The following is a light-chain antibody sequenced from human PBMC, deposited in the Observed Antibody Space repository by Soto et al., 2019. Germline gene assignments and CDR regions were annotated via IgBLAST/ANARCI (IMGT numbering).Light chain of an antibody. CDR2: TAS. J-gene: IGKJ2*01. Sequence: DIQMTQSPSSLSASVGDRVTITCRASQSISSYLTCYQQKPGKAPKLLIYTASSLQSGVPSRFSGSGSGTDFTLTISSLQPEDFATYYCQQSYSTPYTFGQGTKLEI. V-gene: IGKV1-39*01. CDR1: QSISSY. CDR3: QQSYSTPYT.